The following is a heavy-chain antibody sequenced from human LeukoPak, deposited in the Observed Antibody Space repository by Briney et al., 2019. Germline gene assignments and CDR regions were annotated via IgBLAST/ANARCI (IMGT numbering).Heavy chain of an antibody. J-gene: IGHJ6*03. CDR3: AREGITIFGVVIPYYMDV. V-gene: IGHV4-34*01. Sequence: SETLSLTCAVYGGSLSGYYWSWIRQSPGKGLEWIGEINHGGSTNYNPSLKSRVTMSADTSKNQFSLKLSSVTAADTAVYYCAREGITIFGVVIPYYMDVWGKGTTVTVSS. CDR1: GGSLSGYY. D-gene: IGHD3-3*01. CDR2: INHGGST.